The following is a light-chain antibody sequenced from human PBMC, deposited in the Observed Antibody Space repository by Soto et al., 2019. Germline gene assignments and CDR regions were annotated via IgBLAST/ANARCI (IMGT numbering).Light chain of an antibody. CDR3: QKYGSSRWT. J-gene: IGKJ1*01. Sequence: ILLTQSPGTLSLSPGERATLSCRASQSVSSIYLAWYQQKPGQAPRLLIYGASSRATGIPDRFSGSGSGTDFTLTISRLEPEDFAVYYCQKYGSSRWTFGQGTKVDI. CDR1: QSVSSIY. CDR2: GAS. V-gene: IGKV3-20*01.